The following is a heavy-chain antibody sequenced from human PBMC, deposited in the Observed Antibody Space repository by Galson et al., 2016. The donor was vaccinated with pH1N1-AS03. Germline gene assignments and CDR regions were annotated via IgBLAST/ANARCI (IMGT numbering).Heavy chain of an antibody. Sequence: SVKVSCKASGYTFTSYAMHWVRQAPGQRLEWMGWINAGNGNTKYSQKFQGRVTITRDTSASTAYMELSSLRSEHTAVYYCARDRGSGYDLFDYYYGMDVWGQGTTVTVSS. CDR3: ARDRGSGYDLFDYYYGMDV. D-gene: IGHD5-12*01. CDR2: INAGNGNT. J-gene: IGHJ6*02. CDR1: GYTFTSYA. V-gene: IGHV1-3*01.